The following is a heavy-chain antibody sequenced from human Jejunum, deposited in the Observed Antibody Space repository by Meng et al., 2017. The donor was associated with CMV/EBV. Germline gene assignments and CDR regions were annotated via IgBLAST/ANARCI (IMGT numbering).Heavy chain of an antibody. CDR3: ARARGYTTSGSFDC. Sequence: VGSEGDLIQPGGSLRLSCAASGFTVNSYYMSWVRQAPGKGLEWVSIIYSGGTTYYADSVKGRFTISRDISKNTLYLQMTSLRADDTAVYYCARARGYTTSGSFDCWGQGTLVTVSS. CDR1: GFTVNSYY. D-gene: IGHD5-12*01. V-gene: IGHV3-53*01. J-gene: IGHJ4*02. CDR2: IYSGGTT.